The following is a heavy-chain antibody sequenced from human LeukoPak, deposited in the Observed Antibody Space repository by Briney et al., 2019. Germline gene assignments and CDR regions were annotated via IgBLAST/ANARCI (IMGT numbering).Heavy chain of an antibody. V-gene: IGHV3-21*01. CDR2: ISRSSSSI. CDR3: VRTVYYGSGSSRDDY. J-gene: IGHJ4*02. D-gene: IGHD3-10*01. Sequence: GGSLRLSCAASGFTFSSYAMNWVRQAPGKGLEWVSYISRSSSSIHYADSVKGRFTISRDNAGHSLYLQMNSLRVEDTAVYYCVRTVYYGSGSSRDDYWGQGTLVTVSS. CDR1: GFTFSSYA.